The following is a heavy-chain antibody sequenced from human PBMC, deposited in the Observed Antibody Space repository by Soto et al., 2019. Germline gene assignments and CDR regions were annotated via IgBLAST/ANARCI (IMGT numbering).Heavy chain of an antibody. CDR2: ISGSGGST. CDR3: AKDLGYYGSGSSKPANWFDP. D-gene: IGHD3-10*01. J-gene: IGHJ5*02. V-gene: IGHV3-23*01. Sequence: GGSLRLSCAASGFTFSSYAMSWVRQAPGKGLEWVSAISGSGGSTYYADSVKGRFTISRDNSKNTLYLQMNSLRAVDTAVYYCAKDLGYYGSGSSKPANWFDPWGQGTLVISPQ. CDR1: GFTFSSYA.